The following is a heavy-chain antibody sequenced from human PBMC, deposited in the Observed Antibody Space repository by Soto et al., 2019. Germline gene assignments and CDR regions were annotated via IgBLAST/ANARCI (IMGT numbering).Heavy chain of an antibody. CDR3: ARDRTYYYGSGIFDY. V-gene: IGHV3-66*01. CDR2: IYSGGST. CDR1: GFTVSSNY. Sequence: EVQLVESGGGLVQPGGSLRLYCAASGFTVSSNYMSWVSQAPGKGLEWVSVIYSGGSTYYADSVKGRFTISRDNSKNTLYLQMNSLRAEDTAVYYCARDRTYYYGSGIFDYWGQGTLVTVSS. D-gene: IGHD3-10*01. J-gene: IGHJ4*02.